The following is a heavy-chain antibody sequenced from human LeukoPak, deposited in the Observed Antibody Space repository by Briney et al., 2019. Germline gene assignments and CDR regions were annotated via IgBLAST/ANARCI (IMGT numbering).Heavy chain of an antibody. D-gene: IGHD5-18*01. Sequence: VASVKVSCKASGYTFTGYYMHWVRQAPGQGLEWMGWINPNSGDTNYAQKFQGRVTMTRDTSISTAYMELSRLRSDDTAVYYCASPGYSYGLYYFGYWGQGTLVTVSS. CDR2: INPNSGDT. J-gene: IGHJ4*02. CDR1: GYTFTGYY. CDR3: ASPGYSYGLYYFGY. V-gene: IGHV1-2*02.